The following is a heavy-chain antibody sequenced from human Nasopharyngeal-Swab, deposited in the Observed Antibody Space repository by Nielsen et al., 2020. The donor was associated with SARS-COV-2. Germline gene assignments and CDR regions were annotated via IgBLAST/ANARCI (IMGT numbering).Heavy chain of an antibody. Sequence: GGSLRLSCAASGLTFSSYWMHWVRQAPGKGLVWVSRINSDGSSTSYADSVKGRFTISRDNAKNTLYLQMNSLRAEDTAVYYCAKGIKGSGGNYWGQGTLVTVSS. J-gene: IGHJ4*02. CDR1: GLTFSSYW. D-gene: IGHD6-25*01. CDR2: INSDGSST. CDR3: AKGIKGSGGNY. V-gene: IGHV3-74*01.